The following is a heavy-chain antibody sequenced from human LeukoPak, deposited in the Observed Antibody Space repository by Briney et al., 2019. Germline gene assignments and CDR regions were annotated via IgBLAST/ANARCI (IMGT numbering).Heavy chain of an antibody. D-gene: IGHD2-2*01. V-gene: IGHV4-30-2*01. Sequence: PSQTLSLTCAVSGGSISGGGYSWSWIRQPPGKGLEWIGYIYHSGSTYYNPSLKSRVTISVDRSKNQFSLKLSSVTAADTAVYYCARGSIGYCSSTSCLNWFDPWGQGTLVTVSS. CDR1: GGSISGGGYS. CDR2: IYHSGST. CDR3: ARGSIGYCSSTSCLNWFDP. J-gene: IGHJ5*02.